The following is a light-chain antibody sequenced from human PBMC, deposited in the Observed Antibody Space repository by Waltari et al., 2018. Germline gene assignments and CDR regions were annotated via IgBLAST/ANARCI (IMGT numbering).Light chain of an antibody. CDR2: KTS. CDR3: QQYLSSPAT. V-gene: IGKV1-5*03. Sequence: DIQMTQSPSTVSASVGDRVTISCQASQTIGAWLAWYQQKPGKAPKRLIFKTSSLESGVPPRFSGSGGGTEFSLTISSLQPDDFATYYCQQYLSSPATFGHGTKVEVK. J-gene: IGKJ1*01. CDR1: QTIGAW.